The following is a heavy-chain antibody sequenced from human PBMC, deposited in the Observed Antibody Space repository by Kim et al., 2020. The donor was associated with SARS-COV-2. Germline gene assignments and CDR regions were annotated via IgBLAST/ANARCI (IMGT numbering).Heavy chain of an antibody. CDR2: IYSGGST. CDR1: GFTVSSNY. J-gene: IGHJ6*02. Sequence: GGSLRLSCAASGFTVSSNYMSWVRQAPGKGLEWVSVIYSGGSTYYADSVKGRFTISRDNSKNTLYLQMNSLRAEDTAVYYCARAPWEGRYSSSWIDYYYGMDVWGQGTTVTVSS. CDR3: ARAPWEGRYSSSWIDYYYGMDV. V-gene: IGHV3-66*01. D-gene: IGHD6-13*01.